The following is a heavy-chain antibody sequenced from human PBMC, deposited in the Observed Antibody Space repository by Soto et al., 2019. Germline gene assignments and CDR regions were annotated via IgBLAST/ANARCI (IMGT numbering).Heavy chain of an antibody. J-gene: IGHJ6*02. D-gene: IGHD2-15*01. V-gene: IGHV3-33*01. CDR1: GFTFSSYG. CDR3: ARDSDIVVVVAATRYYYYGMDV. Sequence: HPGGSLRLSCAASGFTFSSYGMHWVRQAPGKGLEWVAVIWYDGSNKYYADSVKGRFTISRDNSKNTLYLQMNSLRAEDTAVYYCARDSDIVVVVAATRYYYYGMDVWGQGTTVTVSS. CDR2: IWYDGSNK.